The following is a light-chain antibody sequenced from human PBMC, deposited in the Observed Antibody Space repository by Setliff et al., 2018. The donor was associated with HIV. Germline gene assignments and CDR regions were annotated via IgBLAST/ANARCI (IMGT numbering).Light chain of an antibody. CDR1: SSDVGSYDL. CDR2: EVA. V-gene: IGLV2-23*02. J-gene: IGLJ1*01. CDR3: CSYAGSSTYV. Sequence: QSALAQPASVPGSPGQSITISCTGTSSDVGSYDLVSWYQHHPGKAPELMIYEVAKRPSGISNRFSGSKSGNTASLTISGLQAEDESDYYCCSYAGSSTYVFGTGTKVTVL.